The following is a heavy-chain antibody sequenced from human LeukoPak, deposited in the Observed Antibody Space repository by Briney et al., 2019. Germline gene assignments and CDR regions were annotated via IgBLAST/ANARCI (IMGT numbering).Heavy chain of an antibody. V-gene: IGHV4-39*01. D-gene: IGHD3-16*01. CDR1: GGSISSSTYY. CDR2: ISYSGNI. Sequence: SETLSLTCTVSGGSISSSTYYWGWIRQPPGKGLEWIGSISYSGNIYYNPSLKSRVTISVDTSKNQYSLKLSSVTAADTAVYYCARQRRLELSDYWGQGTLVTVSS. CDR3: ARQRRLELSDY. J-gene: IGHJ4*02.